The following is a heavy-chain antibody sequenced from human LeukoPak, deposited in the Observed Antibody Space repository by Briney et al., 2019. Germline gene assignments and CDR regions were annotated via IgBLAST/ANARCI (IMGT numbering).Heavy chain of an antibody. V-gene: IGHV3-43*02. Sequence: GGSLRLSCAASGFTFDDYAMHWVRQAPGKGLEWVSLISGDGGSTYYADSVKGRFTISRDNSKNSLYLQMNSLRTEDTALYYCAKDDFQPGYSSSWFDPWGQGTLSPSPQ. CDR2: ISGDGGST. CDR1: GFTFDDYA. J-gene: IGHJ5*02. CDR3: AKDDFQPGYSSSWFDP. D-gene: IGHD6-13*01.